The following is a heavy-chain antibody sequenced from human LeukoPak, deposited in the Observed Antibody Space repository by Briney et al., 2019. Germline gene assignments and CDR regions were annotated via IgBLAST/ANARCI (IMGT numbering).Heavy chain of an antibody. Sequence: ASVKVSCKVSGYTRTELSMHWVRQAPGKGLEWMGGFYPEYGETIYSQKFQGRVTMTADTYTDTDSMELSSLRSEDTAVYYCATEFYDSSGYYNGFDYWGQGTLVTVSS. V-gene: IGHV1-24*01. CDR3: ATEFYDSSGYYNGFDY. CDR1: GYTRTELS. D-gene: IGHD3-22*01. CDR2: FYPEYGET. J-gene: IGHJ4*02.